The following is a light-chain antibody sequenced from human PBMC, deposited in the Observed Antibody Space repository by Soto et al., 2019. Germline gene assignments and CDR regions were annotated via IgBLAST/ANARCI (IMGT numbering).Light chain of an antibody. Sequence: EIVLTQSPGTLSLSPGERATLSCRASQSVSSRYLAWYQQKPGQAPRLLIYGASSRATGIPDRFSGSGSGTXXXXXIXXLEPEDFAXXYCQQYGSSPPYTFGQGTKLEIK. CDR1: QSVSSRY. J-gene: IGKJ2*01. CDR2: GAS. V-gene: IGKV3-20*01. CDR3: QQYGSSPPYT.